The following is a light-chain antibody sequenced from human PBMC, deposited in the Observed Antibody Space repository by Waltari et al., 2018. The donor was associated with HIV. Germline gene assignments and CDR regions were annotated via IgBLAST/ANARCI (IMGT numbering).Light chain of an antibody. V-gene: IGKV1-27*01. Sequence: DIQITQSPSSVSASVGDRVTITCRASEDVRNFLAWYQQKPGRVPSLLIYAASTLHSGVASRFSGSGSGTDFTLTIDSLQPEDVATYYCQNYNSAPRTFGPGTKLEI. J-gene: IGKJ2*01. CDR2: AAS. CDR1: EDVRNF. CDR3: QNYNSAPRT.